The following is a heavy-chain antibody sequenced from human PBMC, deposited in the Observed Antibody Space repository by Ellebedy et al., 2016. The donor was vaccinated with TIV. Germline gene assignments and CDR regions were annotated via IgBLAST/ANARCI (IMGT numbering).Heavy chain of an antibody. CDR2: INPSGGTT. Sequence: AASVKVSCKASGYTFTSYYVHWVRQAPGQGLEWMGIINPSGGTTSHAQKFRDRVTMTKDTSTSTVYMELSSLRSEDTAVYYCARAPNPCSSTSCNVFHYWGQGTLVTVSS. CDR1: GYTFTSYY. CDR3: ARAPNPCSSTSCNVFHY. V-gene: IGHV1-46*01. J-gene: IGHJ4*02. D-gene: IGHD2-2*01.